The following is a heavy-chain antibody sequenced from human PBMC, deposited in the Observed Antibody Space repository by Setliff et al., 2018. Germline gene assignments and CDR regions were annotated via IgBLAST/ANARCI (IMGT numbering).Heavy chain of an antibody. V-gene: IGHV3-53*01. D-gene: IGHD3-10*01. CDR3: RLWFGELLRDY. Sequence: HPGGSLRLSCTTSGFTVSAYDMSWVRQAPGKGLEWVSLLDNDGSKYYADSVKGRFTISRDNSKNTLYLQMSSLTTEDTAVYYCRLWFGELLRDYWGQGTLVTVSS. J-gene: IGHJ4*02. CDR2: LDNDGSK. CDR1: GFTVSAYD.